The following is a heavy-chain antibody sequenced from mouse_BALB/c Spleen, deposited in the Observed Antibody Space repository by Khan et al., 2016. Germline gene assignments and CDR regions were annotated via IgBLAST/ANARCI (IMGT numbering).Heavy chain of an antibody. CDR2: IDPANGNT. J-gene: IGHJ3*01. CDR1: GFNIKDTY. D-gene: IGHD2-4*01. CDR3: ARSPYDYDVGFAY. V-gene: IGHV14-3*02. Sequence: EVQLQESGAELVKPGASVKLSCTASGFNIKDTYMHWVKQRPEQGLEWIGRIDPANGNTKYDPKFQGKATIIADTSSNTAYLQLSSLTSEDTAVYYCARSPYDYDVGFAYWGQGTLVTVSA.